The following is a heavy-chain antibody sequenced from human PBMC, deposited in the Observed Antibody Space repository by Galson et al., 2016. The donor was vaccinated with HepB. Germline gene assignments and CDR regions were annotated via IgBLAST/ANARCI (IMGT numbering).Heavy chain of an antibody. D-gene: IGHD6-19*01. J-gene: IGHJ4*02. CDR1: GFSLSTSGMC. Sequence: PALVKPTQTLTLTCTFSGFSLSTSGMCLSWVRQPPGKALEWLALIDWDEDKYYNTSLKTRLTISTDTSKNQVVLTMTNMDPMDTATYYCARGSAVTGRVFSDSFDSWGQGTLVTVSS. CDR3: ARGSAVTGRVFSDSFDS. CDR2: IDWDEDK. V-gene: IGHV2-70*20.